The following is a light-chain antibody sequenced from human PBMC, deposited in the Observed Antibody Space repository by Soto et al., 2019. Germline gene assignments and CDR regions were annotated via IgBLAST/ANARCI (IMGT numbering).Light chain of an antibody. CDR1: QTISSW. J-gene: IGKJ1*01. Sequence: DIQMTQSPSTLSGSVGDRVTITCRASQTISSWLAWYQQTKGKAPKILIYKASTLKSGVPSRFSGSGSGTECTLPISRLQPDDFETYYCQHYNSYSEAFGQGTKVDIK. V-gene: IGKV1-5*03. CDR3: QHYNSYSEA. CDR2: KAS.